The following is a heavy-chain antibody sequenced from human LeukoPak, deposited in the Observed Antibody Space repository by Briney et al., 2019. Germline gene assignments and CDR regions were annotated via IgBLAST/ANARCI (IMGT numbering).Heavy chain of an antibody. CDR2: ITPMFGTA. CDR1: GGTFSRYA. Sequence: GASVKVSXKAFGGTFSRYAISWVRQAPGQGLEWMGGITPMFGTANYAQKFQGRVTITADESTSRAYMELSSLRYEDTAVYYCTRDAAIYDSSGYYYLWWGQGTLVTVSS. V-gene: IGHV1-69*13. CDR3: TRDAAIYDSSGYYYLW. D-gene: IGHD3-22*01. J-gene: IGHJ4*02.